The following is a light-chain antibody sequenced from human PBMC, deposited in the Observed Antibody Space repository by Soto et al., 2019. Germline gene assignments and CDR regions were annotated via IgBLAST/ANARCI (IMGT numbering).Light chain of an antibody. CDR3: QQRSNSLT. Sequence: EIVLTQSPATLSLSPGERATLSCRASQSVSSYLAWYQQKPGQAPRLLIYDASNRATGIPARFXXSGSGTXXXXXXXXLEPEDFAVYYCQQRSNSLTFGPGTKVDIK. V-gene: IGKV3-11*01. J-gene: IGKJ3*01. CDR2: DAS. CDR1: QSVSSY.